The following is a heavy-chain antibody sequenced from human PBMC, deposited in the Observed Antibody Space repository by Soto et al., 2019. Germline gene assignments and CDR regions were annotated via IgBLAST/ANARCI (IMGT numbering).Heavy chain of an antibody. CDR2: ISGSGGST. Sequence: GGSLRLSCAASGFTFSSYAMSWVRQAPGKGLEWVSAISGSGGSTYYADSVKGRFTISRDNSKNTLYLQMNSLRAEDTAVYYCATHSGYSNYYGMDVWGQGTTVTVSS. V-gene: IGHV3-23*01. CDR3: ATHSGYSNYYGMDV. D-gene: IGHD5-12*01. CDR1: GFTFSSYA. J-gene: IGHJ6*02.